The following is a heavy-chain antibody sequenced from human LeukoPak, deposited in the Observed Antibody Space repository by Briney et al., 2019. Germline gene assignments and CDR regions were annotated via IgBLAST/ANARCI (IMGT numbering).Heavy chain of an antibody. Sequence: GGSLRLSCAASGFTFDDYGMSWVRQAPGKGLEWVSGINWNGGSTGYADSVKGRFTISRDNAKNSLYLQMNSLRAEDTAVYYCARVSGWYYYYYMDVWGKGTTVTISS. J-gene: IGHJ6*03. V-gene: IGHV3-20*04. CDR2: INWNGGST. CDR3: ARVSGWYYYYYMDV. CDR1: GFTFDDYG. D-gene: IGHD6-19*01.